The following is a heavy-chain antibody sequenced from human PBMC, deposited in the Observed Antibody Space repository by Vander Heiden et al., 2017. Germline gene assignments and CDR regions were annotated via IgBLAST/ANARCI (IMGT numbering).Heavy chain of an antibody. J-gene: IGHJ4*02. V-gene: IGHV4-59*13. Sequence: QVQLQESGPGLVKPSETLSLTCPVSGGSISSYYWSWIRHPPGKGLEWIVYIYYSGSTNYNPSLKSRVTISVDTSKNQFSLKLSSVTAADTAVYYCARGYSSGPFDYWGQGTLVTVSS. CDR2: IYYSGST. CDR1: GGSISSYY. CDR3: ARGYSSGPFDY. D-gene: IGHD6-19*01.